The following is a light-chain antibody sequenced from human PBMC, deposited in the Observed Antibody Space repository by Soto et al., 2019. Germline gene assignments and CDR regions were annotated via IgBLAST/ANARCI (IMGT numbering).Light chain of an antibody. Sequence: DIQMTQSPSSLSTSVGDRVTITCRASQSISSHLNWYQQKPGKAPKLLIYAASSLQSGVPSRFSGGGSGTEFTLTINSLQPEDFATYYCQQSYGTPRTFGQGTKVEIK. V-gene: IGKV1-39*01. J-gene: IGKJ1*01. CDR3: QQSYGTPRT. CDR2: AAS. CDR1: QSISSH.